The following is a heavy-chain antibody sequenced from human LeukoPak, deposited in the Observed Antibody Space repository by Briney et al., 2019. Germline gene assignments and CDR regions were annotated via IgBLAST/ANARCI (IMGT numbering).Heavy chain of an antibody. V-gene: IGHV1-69*05. CDR3: ASFGWEGTFDI. CDR1: GGTFSSYA. CDR2: IIPIFGTA. Sequence: ASVKVSCKASGGTFSSYAISWVRQAPGQGLEWMGGIIPIFGTANYAQKFQGRVTITTDESTSTAYMELSSLRSEDTAVYYCASFGWEGTFDIWGQGTMVTVSS. J-gene: IGHJ3*02. D-gene: IGHD1-26*01.